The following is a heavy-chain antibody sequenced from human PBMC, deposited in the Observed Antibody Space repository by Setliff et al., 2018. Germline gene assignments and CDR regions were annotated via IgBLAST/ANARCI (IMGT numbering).Heavy chain of an antibody. J-gene: IGHJ5*02. Sequence: PSETLSLTCTVSGDSISGGDYYWTWIRQPAGKRLEWIGRVYNSGTTYNAFFASRVTMSIDTSKNQFPLNLNSVTAADTALYYCAKESLAINTRWFDPWGQGILVTVSS. CDR2: VYNSGTT. V-gene: IGHV4-61*02. CDR1: GDSISGGDYY. D-gene: IGHD3-3*02. CDR3: AKESLAINTRWFDP.